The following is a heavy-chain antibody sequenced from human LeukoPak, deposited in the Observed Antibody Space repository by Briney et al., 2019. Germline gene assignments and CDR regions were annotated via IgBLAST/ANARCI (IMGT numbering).Heavy chain of an antibody. CDR3: ARDLRLIWV. CDR1: GFTFSDYY. D-gene: IGHD2-15*01. V-gene: IGHV3-11*05. Sequence: PGGSLRLSCAASGFTFSDYYMSWIRRAPGKGLEWVSYISTTSSFTNYADSVKGRFTISRDNAKNSLYLQMNSLRAEDTAVYYCARDLRLIWVGGQGTLVTVSS. J-gene: IGHJ4*02. CDR2: ISTTSSFT.